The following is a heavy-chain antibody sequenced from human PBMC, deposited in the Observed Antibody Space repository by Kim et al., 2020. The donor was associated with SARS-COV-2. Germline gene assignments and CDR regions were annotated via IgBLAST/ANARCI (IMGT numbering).Heavy chain of an antibody. CDR3: ARDCDIVVVPAAMGHQPMPTNYYYYYGMDV. J-gene: IGHJ6*02. D-gene: IGHD2-2*01. CDR1: GYTFTSYG. Sequence: ASVKVSCKASGYTFTSYGISWVRQAPGQGLEWMGWISAYNGNTNYAQKLQGRVTMTTDTSTSTAYMELRSLRSDDTAVYYCARDCDIVVVPAAMGHQPMPTNYYYYYGMDVWGQGTTVTVSS. V-gene: IGHV1-18*01. CDR2: ISAYNGNT.